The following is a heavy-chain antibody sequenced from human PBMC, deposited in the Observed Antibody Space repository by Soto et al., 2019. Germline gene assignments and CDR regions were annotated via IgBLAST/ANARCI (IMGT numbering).Heavy chain of an antibody. J-gene: IGHJ6*02. CDR3: ANLFQPSQYHHYRNYF. D-gene: IGHD4-4*01. CDR2: ISGSGGST. V-gene: IGHV3-23*01. Sequence: GGSLRLSCAASGFTFSSYTMSWVRQAPGKGLEWVSAISGSGGSTYYADSVKGRFTISRDNSKNTLYLQMNSLRAEDTAVYYCANLFQPSQYHHYRNYFWSQGTTVTVSS. CDR1: GFTFSSYT.